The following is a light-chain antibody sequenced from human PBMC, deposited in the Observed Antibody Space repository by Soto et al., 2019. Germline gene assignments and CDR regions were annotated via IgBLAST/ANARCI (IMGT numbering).Light chain of an antibody. Sequence: EIVLTQSPATLSLSPGDRATLSCRASQSVRTSLAWYQQKPGQAPRLLIYEASNRATSIPARFSGSGSGTGFTLTISSLEPEDFAVYYCQQRGSWPLTFGGGTKVEIK. CDR3: QQRGSWPLT. CDR1: QSVRTS. CDR2: EAS. V-gene: IGKV3-11*01. J-gene: IGKJ4*01.